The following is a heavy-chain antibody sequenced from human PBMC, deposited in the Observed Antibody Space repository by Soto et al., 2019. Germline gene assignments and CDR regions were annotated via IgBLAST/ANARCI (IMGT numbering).Heavy chain of an antibody. D-gene: IGHD2-15*01. V-gene: IGHV3-66*01. CDR2: IYSGGST. Sequence: GGSLRLSCAASGFTVSSNYMSWVRQAPGKGLEWVSVIYSGGSTYYADSVKGRFTISRDNSKNTLYLQMNSLRAEDTAVYYCARARGQWWLYAFDIWGQGTMVTVSS. CDR1: GFTVSSNY. CDR3: ARARGQWWLYAFDI. J-gene: IGHJ3*02.